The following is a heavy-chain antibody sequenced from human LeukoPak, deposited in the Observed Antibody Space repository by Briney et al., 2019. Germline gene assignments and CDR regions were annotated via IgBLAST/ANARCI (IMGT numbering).Heavy chain of an antibody. Sequence: PSQTLSLTCTVSGGSISSGDYYWSWIRQPPGKGLEWIGYVSYSGSTYYNPSLKSRVTISVDTSKNQFSLNLRSVTAADTAVYYCARGYDYADKWGQGTLVTVSS. D-gene: IGHD3-16*01. V-gene: IGHV4-61*08. CDR3: ARGYDYADK. CDR2: VSYSGST. CDR1: GGSISSGDYY. J-gene: IGHJ4*02.